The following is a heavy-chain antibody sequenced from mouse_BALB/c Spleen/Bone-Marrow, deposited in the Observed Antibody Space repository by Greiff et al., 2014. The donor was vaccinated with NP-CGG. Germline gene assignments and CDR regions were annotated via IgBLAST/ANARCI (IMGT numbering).Heavy chain of an antibody. V-gene: IGHV5-12-1*01. CDR2: ISSGGGCT. CDR1: GFAFSSYD. J-gene: IGHJ2*01. CDR3: ARLRSSFPS. Sequence: DVHLVESGGGLVKPGGSLKLSCAASGFAFSSYDMSWVRQTPEKRLEWVAYISSGGGCTYYPDTVKARFTISGDNAKNTLYLQMSSLNSEAPAMYSCARLRSSFPSWGQAPPLPFSS.